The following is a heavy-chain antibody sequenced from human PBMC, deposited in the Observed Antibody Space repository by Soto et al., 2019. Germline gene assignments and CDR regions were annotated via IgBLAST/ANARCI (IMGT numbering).Heavy chain of an antibody. D-gene: IGHD2-21*02. CDR3: ATLAYCGGDCYRGAFDI. V-gene: IGHV1-18*01. CDR2: ISAYNGNT. J-gene: IGHJ3*02. CDR1: GYTFTSYG. Sequence: ASVKVSCKASGYTFTSYGISWVRQAPGQGLEWMGWISAYNGNTNYAQKLQGRVTMTTDTSTSTAYMELRSLRSEDTAVYYCATLAYCGGDCYRGAFDIWGQGTMVTVSS.